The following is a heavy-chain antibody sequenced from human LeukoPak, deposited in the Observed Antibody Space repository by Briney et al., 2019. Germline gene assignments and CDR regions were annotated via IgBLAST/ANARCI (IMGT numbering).Heavy chain of an antibody. CDR2: IYTSGST. Sequence: SETLSLTCTVSGGSISSYYWSWIRQPAGKGLEWIGRIYTSGSTNYNPSLKSRVTMSVDTSKNQFSLKLSSVTAADTAVYYCARDLLETYYYGSGSYYRRWFDPWGQGTLVTVSS. CDR3: ARDLLETYYYGSGSYYRRWFDP. D-gene: IGHD3-10*01. V-gene: IGHV4-4*07. J-gene: IGHJ5*02. CDR1: GGSISSYY.